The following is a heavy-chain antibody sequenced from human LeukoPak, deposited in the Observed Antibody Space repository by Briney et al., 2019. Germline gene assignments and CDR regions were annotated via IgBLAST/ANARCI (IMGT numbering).Heavy chain of an antibody. CDR2: IRNKANSYTT. V-gene: IGHV3-72*01. Sequence: GGSLRLSCAASGFTFSDHYMDWVRQAAGRGLEWVGRIRNKANSYTTEYAASVKGRFTISRDDSKNSLYLQMNSLKTEDTAVYYCARRNYGPAGYWGQGVLVTVSS. D-gene: IGHD3-10*01. J-gene: IGHJ4*02. CDR1: GFTFSDHY. CDR3: ARRNYGPAGY.